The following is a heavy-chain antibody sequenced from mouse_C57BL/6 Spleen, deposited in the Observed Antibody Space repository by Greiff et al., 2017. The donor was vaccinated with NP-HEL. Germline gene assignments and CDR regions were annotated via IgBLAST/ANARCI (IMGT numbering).Heavy chain of an antibody. V-gene: IGHV3-6*01. J-gene: IGHJ2*01. CDR3: AREGYYGSSPYFDY. D-gene: IGHD1-1*01. CDR1: GYSITSGYY. CDR2: ISYDGSN. Sequence: EVKLMESGPGLVKPSQSLSLTCSVTGYSITSGYYWNWIRQFPGNKLEWMGYISYDGSNNYNPSLKNRISITRDTSKNQFFLKLNSVTTEDTATYYCAREGYYGSSPYFDYWGQGTTLTVSS.